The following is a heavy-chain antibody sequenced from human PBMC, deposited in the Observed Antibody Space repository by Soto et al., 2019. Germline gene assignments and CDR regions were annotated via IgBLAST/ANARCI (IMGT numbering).Heavy chain of an antibody. D-gene: IGHD3-10*01. V-gene: IGHV1-69*13. CDR3: ARDRGSGSYFFDY. Sequence: SVKVSCKASGGTFSDYAVNWVRQAPGQGLEWMGGIIPMFPTVNYGQKLQGRVTINADESSSTVYLEMNSLTSEDTAVYYCARDRGSGSYFFDYWGQGTLVTVSS. CDR1: GGTFSDYA. CDR2: IIPMFPTV. J-gene: IGHJ4*02.